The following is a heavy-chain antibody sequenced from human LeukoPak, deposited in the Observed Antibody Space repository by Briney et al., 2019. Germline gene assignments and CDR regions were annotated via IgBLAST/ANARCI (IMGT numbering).Heavy chain of an antibody. CDR3: AREMGYYDSSGYYYSFDY. CDR1: GFTFSSYA. Sequence: GGSLRLSCAASGFTFSSYAMHWVRQAPGKGREWVAVISYDGSNKYYADSVKGRFTISRDNSKNTLYLQMNSLRAEDTAVYYCAREMGYYDSSGYYYSFDYWGQGTLVTVSS. V-gene: IGHV3-30*04. CDR2: ISYDGSNK. J-gene: IGHJ4*02. D-gene: IGHD3-22*01.